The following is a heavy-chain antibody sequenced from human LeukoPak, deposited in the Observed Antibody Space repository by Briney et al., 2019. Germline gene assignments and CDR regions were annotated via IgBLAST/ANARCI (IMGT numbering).Heavy chain of an antibody. D-gene: IGHD3-22*01. CDR3: ARRGVVVMESWFDP. CDR2: MQTAGSS. V-gene: IGHV4-61*09. J-gene: IGHJ5*02. Sequence: SQTLSLTCTVSGVSMSDYSHQWSHWSWIRQPAGKGLEWIGQMQTAGSSNYNPSLSSRAIISVDTSQNQFSLTLTSVTAADTAVYYCARRGVVVMESWFDPWGQGTLATVSS. CDR1: GVSMSDYSHQWSH.